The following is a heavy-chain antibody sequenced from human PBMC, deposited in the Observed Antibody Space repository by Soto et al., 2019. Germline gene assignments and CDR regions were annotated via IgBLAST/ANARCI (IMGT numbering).Heavy chain of an antibody. D-gene: IGHD1-26*01. CDR2: IIPILDTV. CDR3: ARDGVVGGLRQFDS. J-gene: IGHJ4*02. V-gene: IGHV1-69*08. CDR1: GGTFSRYT. Sequence: QVQLVQSGSEVKKPGSSVKVSCKASGGTFSRYTISWVRQAPGQGLQWMGRIIPILDTVNYAQKFEDRVTITADKSTTTVYMELSSLRSEDTAIYFCARDGVVGGLRQFDSWGQGTLVTVSS.